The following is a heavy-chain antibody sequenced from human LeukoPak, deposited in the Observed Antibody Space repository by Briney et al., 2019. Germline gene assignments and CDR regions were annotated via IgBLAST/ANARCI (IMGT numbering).Heavy chain of an antibody. Sequence: GTSVKVSCKASGHTFTSYAMHWVRQAPGHRPECLRGFNACNGNTKYSQKCQGRVNLTKDTSASTAYIEKSSLRTEDTAVYYCARVRSGYFDYWSQGTLVTVSS. CDR3: ARVRSGYFDY. V-gene: IGHV1-3*01. CDR1: GHTFTSYA. CDR2: FNACNGNT. D-gene: IGHD3-3*01. J-gene: IGHJ4*02.